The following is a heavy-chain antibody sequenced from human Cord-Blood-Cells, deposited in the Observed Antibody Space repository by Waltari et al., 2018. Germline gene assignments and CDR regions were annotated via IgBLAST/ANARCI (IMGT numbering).Heavy chain of an antibody. CDR2: ISSSGSTR. CDR1: GFTFSSYE. CDR3: ARGGSSEYFQH. D-gene: IGHD1-26*01. J-gene: IGHJ1*01. V-gene: IGHV3-48*03. Sequence: EVQLVESGGGLVQPGGSLRLSCAASGFTFSSYEMNWVRRAPGKGCVWVSYISSSGSTRYYADSVNGRFIISRDNAKNSLYLQMNSLRAEDTAVYYCARGGSSEYFQHWGQGTLVTVAS.